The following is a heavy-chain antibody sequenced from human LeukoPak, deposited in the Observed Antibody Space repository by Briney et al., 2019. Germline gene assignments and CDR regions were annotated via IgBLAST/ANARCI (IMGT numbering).Heavy chain of an antibody. CDR1: GGSISSSSYY. J-gene: IGHJ4*02. CDR3: ARHPNGFGVDH. CDR2: IYYSGST. D-gene: IGHD3-16*01. V-gene: IGHV4-39*01. Sequence: SETLSLTCAVSGGSISSSSYYWGWSSQPPGKGLEWVGSIYYSGSTYYNPSLKSRATLSVGTSNNSFSRRLRLSPPANPSVSFCARHPNGFGVDHWGQGTLVTVSS.